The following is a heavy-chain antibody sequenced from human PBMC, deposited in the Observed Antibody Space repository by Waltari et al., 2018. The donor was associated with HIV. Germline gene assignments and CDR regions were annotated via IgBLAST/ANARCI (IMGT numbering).Heavy chain of an antibody. V-gene: IGHV3-21*06. Sequence: ESGGGRAKPGGTLKLSCSGSGFTFRNFSVCWIRQTPGRGLEWISSISDDSSFIYYADSVKGRFTVSRDNVRNSVFLQINDVRAEDTATYFCGALLCAEDCRDGFDVWGQGTMVTVS. D-gene: IGHD2-15*01. J-gene: IGHJ3*01. CDR1: GFTFRNFS. CDR2: ISDDSSFI. CDR3: GALLCAEDCRDGFDV.